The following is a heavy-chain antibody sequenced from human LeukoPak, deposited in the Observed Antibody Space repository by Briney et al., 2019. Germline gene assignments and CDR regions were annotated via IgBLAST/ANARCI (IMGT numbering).Heavy chain of an antibody. Sequence: SETLCLTCTVSGGSISSYYWSWIRQPPGKGLEWIGYIYYSGSTNYNPSLKSRVTISVDTSKNQFSLKLSSVTAADTAVYYCARGSYSLLGNWFDPWGQGTLVTVSS. CDR3: ARGSYSLLGNWFDP. CDR1: GGSISSYY. V-gene: IGHV4-59*01. D-gene: IGHD5-12*01. CDR2: IYYSGST. J-gene: IGHJ5*02.